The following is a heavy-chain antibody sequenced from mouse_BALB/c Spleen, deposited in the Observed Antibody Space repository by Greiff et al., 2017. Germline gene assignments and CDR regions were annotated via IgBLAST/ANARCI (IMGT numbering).Heavy chain of an antibody. CDR3: VRQGFDY. Sequence: EVQGVESGGGLVQPKGSLKLSCAASGFTFNTYAMNWVRQAPGKGLEWVARIRSKSNNYATYYADSVKDRFTISRDDSQSMLYLQMNNLKTEDTAMYYCVRQGFDYWGQGTTLTVSS. V-gene: IGHV10-1*02. CDR2: IRSKSNNYAT. CDR1: GFTFNTYA. J-gene: IGHJ2*01.